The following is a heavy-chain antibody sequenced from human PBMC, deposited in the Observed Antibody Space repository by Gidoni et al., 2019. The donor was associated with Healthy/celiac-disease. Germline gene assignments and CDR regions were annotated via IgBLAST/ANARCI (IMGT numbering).Heavy chain of an antibody. J-gene: IGHJ4*02. V-gene: IGHV3-48*01. CDR2: ISSSSSTR. CDR1: GFTFSSYS. D-gene: IGHD3-3*01. CDR3: ARGGVQLRFLEWPKPFDY. Sequence: EVQLVESGGGLVQPGGSLRLSLSASGFTFSSYSMNWVRQAPGKGLEWVSYISSSSSTRYYADSVKGRFTISRDNAKNSLYLQMNSLRAEDTAVYYCARGGVQLRFLEWPKPFDYWGQGTLVTVSS.